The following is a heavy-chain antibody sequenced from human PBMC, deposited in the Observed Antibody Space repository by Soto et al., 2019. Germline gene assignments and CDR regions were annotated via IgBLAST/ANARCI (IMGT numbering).Heavy chain of an antibody. D-gene: IGHD6-13*01. J-gene: IGHJ4*02. V-gene: IGHV1-18*01. CDR2: ISAYNGNT. CDR1: GYTFTSYG. Sequence: QVQLVQSGAEVKKPGASVKVSCKASGYTFTSYGISWVRQAPGQGLEWMGWISAYNGNTNYTQKLKGRVTMTTDTATSTAYMELRSLRSDDTAVYYCARDPGGEEGRWQQLVNFDYWGQGTLVTVSS. CDR3: ARDPGGEEGRWQQLVNFDY.